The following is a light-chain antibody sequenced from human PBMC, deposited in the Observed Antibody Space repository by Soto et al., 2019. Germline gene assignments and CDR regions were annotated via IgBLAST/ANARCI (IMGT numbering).Light chain of an antibody. CDR2: EVR. J-gene: IGLJ1*01. V-gene: IGLV2-14*03. CDR3: SSYTTRSTRV. CDR1: SSDVGAYDF. Sequence: QSVLTQPASVSGSPGQSITISCTGTSSDVGAYDFVSWYQQHPDKAPKLMIYEVRNRPSGVSNRFSGSKSVNTATLTISGLQAEDEADYYCSSYTTRSTRVFGTGTKLTVL.